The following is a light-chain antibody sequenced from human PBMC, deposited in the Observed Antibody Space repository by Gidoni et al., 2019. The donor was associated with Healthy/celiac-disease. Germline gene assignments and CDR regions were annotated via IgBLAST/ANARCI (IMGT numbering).Light chain of an antibody. V-gene: IGLV3-1*01. CDR2: QDS. J-gene: IGLJ1*01. CDR3: QAWDSSTAWRV. CDR1: KVGDKY. Sequence: PPPRAVFPGQTASITCSGEKVGDKYACWYQQKPGQSPVLVIYQDSKRPSGIPERFSGSNSGNTATLTISGTQAMDEADYYCQAWDSSTAWRVFGTGTKVTVL.